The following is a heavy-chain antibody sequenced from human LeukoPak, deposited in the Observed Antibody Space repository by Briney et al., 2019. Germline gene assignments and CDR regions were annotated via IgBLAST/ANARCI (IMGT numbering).Heavy chain of an antibody. V-gene: IGHV3-33*01. Sequence: GGSLRLSCAASGXTFSNYGMHWVRQAPGKGLEWVAIIWYDGSNKYYADPVKGRFTISRDNSKNTLYLQMNSLRAEDTAVYYCARHKSGYLDYWGQGTLVTVSS. D-gene: IGHD3-10*01. J-gene: IGHJ4*02. CDR1: GXTFSNYG. CDR3: ARHKSGYLDY. CDR2: IWYDGSNK.